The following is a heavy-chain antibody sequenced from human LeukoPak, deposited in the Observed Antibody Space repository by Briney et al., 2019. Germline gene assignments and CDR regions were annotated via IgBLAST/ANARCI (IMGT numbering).Heavy chain of an antibody. Sequence: GGSLRLSCAAPGFTFRSYCMHWVRQVPGRGLVWVSRINSDGSSTSSADSVKGRFTISRDNAKNTLYLQMNSLRAEDTAVYYCAGSSGYFDYWGQGTLVTVSS. CDR3: AGSSGYFDY. CDR1: GFTFRSYC. D-gene: IGHD3-22*01. CDR2: INSDGSST. J-gene: IGHJ4*02. V-gene: IGHV3-74*01.